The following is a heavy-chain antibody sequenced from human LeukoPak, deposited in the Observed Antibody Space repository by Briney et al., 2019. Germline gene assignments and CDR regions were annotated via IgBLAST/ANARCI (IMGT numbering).Heavy chain of an antibody. J-gene: IGHJ6*02. D-gene: IGHD2-15*01. CDR3: AREKAAAGAYYYYYGMDV. CDR2: INPNSGGT. CDR1: GYTFTGYY. Sequence: ASVKVSCKASGYTFTGYYMHWVRQAPGQGLEWMGWINPNSGGTNYAQKFQGRVTMTRDTSISTAYMELSRLRSDDTAVYYCAREKAAAGAYYYYYGMDVWGQGTTVTVSS. V-gene: IGHV1-2*02.